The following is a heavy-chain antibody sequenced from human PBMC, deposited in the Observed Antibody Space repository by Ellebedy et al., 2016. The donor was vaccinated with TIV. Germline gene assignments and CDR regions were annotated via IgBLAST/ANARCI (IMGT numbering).Heavy chain of an antibody. Sequence: GESLKISCAASGFTFSSYGMHWVRQAPGKGLEWVAVISYDGSNKYYADSVKGRFTISRDNSKNTLYLQMNSLRAEDTAVYYCAKVRGSPVGGLDYWGQGTLVTVSS. V-gene: IGHV3-30*18. J-gene: IGHJ4*02. CDR2: ISYDGSNK. CDR1: GFTFSSYG. D-gene: IGHD1-26*01. CDR3: AKVRGSPVGGLDY.